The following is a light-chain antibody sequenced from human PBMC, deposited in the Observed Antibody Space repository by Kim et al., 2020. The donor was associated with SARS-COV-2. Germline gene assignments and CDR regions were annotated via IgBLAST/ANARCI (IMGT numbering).Light chain of an antibody. Sequence: PGETATLSCRASQTVANTYLAWYQQKPGQAPRLLIHDTSTRATGVPARFSASGSGTDFSLVISRLEPEDFAVYYCQYNGCSFGPGTKVDIK. CDR2: DTS. CDR3: QYNGCS. J-gene: IGKJ3*01. V-gene: IGKV3-20*01. CDR1: QTVANTY.